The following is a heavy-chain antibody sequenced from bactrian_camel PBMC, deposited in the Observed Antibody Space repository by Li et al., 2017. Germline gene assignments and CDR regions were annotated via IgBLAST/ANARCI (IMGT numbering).Heavy chain of an antibody. Sequence: HVQLVESGGGLVQLGGSLRLSCAASGFTFSNYPMHWVRQAPGKGLEWVASITADGSNTYYAGSVKGRFTISRDNAKNTVYLQMNSLKSEDTGLYYCATSLTDNWLRGFGYWGQGTQVTVS. V-gene: IGHV3S6*01. CDR1: GFTFSNYP. D-gene: IGHD7*01. CDR2: ITADGSNT. J-gene: IGHJ6*01. CDR3: ATSLTDNWLRGFGY.